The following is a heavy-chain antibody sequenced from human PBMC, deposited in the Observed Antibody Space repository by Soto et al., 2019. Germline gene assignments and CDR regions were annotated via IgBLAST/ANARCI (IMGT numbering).Heavy chain of an antibody. Sequence: GGSLRLSCAASGFTFSSYAMSWIRQAPGKGLEWVSAISGSGGSTYYADSVKGRFTISRDNSKNTLYLQMNSLRAEDTAVYYCAKIQFPTELGVIVSLWSPTLIGAFDIWGQGTMVTVSS. CDR1: GFTFSSYA. CDR2: ISGSGGST. V-gene: IGHV3-23*01. J-gene: IGHJ3*02. D-gene: IGHD3-16*02. CDR3: AKIQFPTELGVIVSLWSPTLIGAFDI.